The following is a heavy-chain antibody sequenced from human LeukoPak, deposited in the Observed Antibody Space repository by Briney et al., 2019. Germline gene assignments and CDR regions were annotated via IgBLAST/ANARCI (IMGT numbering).Heavy chain of an antibody. CDR1: GFTFSSYW. V-gene: IGHV3-74*01. Sequence: GGSLRLSCAASGFTFSSYWMHWVRQAPGKGLVWVTRINSDGRSTSYADSVKGRFTISRDNAKNTLYLQMNSLRAEDTAVYYCARVYSGSYFGEPPDSPRNLDYWGQGTLVTVSS. CDR3: ARVYSGSYFGEPPDSPRNLDY. J-gene: IGHJ4*02. D-gene: IGHD1-26*01. CDR2: INSDGRST.